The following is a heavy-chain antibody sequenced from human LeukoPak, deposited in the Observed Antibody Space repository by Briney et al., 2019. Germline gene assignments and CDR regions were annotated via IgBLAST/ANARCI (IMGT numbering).Heavy chain of an antibody. CDR2: IYYSGST. V-gene: IGHV4-31*03. CDR3: ARRGNSGYASGYFDY. J-gene: IGHJ4*02. Sequence: PSETLSLTCTVSGDSISSGGNYWSWLRQHPGKGLEWIGYIYYSGSTYYNPSLKSRLTISVDTSKNHFSLKLSSVTAADTAMYYCARRGNSGYASGYFDYWGQGTLVTVSS. D-gene: IGHD5-12*01. CDR1: GDSISSGGNY.